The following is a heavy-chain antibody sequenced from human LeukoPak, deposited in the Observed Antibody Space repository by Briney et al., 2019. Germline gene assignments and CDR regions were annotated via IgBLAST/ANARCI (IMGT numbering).Heavy chain of an antibody. J-gene: IGHJ4*02. CDR2: INPNSGGT. CDR3: ARDVVVPAAIGIVASTFDY. Sequence: GASVTVSCKASGYTFTGYYMHWVRQAPGQGLEWMGWINPNSGGTNYAQKFQGRVTMTRDTSISTAYMELSRLRSDDTAVYYCARDVVVPAAIGIVASTFDYWGQGILVTVSS. V-gene: IGHV1-2*02. D-gene: IGHD2-2*02. CDR1: GYTFTGYY.